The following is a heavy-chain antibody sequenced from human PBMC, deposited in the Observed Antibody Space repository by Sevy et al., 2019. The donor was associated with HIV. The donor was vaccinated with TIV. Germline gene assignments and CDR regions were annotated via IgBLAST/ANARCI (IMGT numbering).Heavy chain of an antibody. V-gene: IGHV4-31*03. D-gene: IGHD2-2*01. J-gene: IGHJ6*03. CDR3: ARVNLGYCSSTSCYAYYYYYYYMDV. Sequence: SDTLSLTCTVSGGSISSGGYYWSWIRQHPGKGLEWIGYIYYSGSTYYNPSLKSRVTISVDTSKNQFSLKLSSVTAADTAVYYCARVNLGYCSSTSCYAYYYYYYYMDVWGKGTTVTVSS. CDR2: IYYSGST. CDR1: GGSISSGGYY.